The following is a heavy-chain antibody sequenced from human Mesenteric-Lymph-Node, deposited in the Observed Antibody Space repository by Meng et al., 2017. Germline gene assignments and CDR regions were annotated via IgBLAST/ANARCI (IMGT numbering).Heavy chain of an antibody. D-gene: IGHD3-22*01. V-gene: IGHV1-8*01. Sequence: ASVKVSCQACGYTFTHYDLNWLRPATGQGLEGMGWMNHNSGNTGYAQQFQGRVTMTRNTSISTAYLEVSSLRSEDTAVYYCVRGLCSGGSCYRRYYYDSSGYDWSTYGMDVWGQGTMVTVSS. J-gene: IGHJ6*02. CDR3: VRGLCSGGSCYRRYYYDSSGYDWSTYGMDV. CDR2: MNHNSGNT. CDR1: GYTFTHYD.